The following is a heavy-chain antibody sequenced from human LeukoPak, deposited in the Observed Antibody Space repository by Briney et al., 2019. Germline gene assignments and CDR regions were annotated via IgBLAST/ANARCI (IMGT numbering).Heavy chain of an antibody. D-gene: IGHD2-15*01. Sequence: ASVKVSCKASGGTFSSYAISWVRQAPGQGLEWMGWISAYNGNTNYAQKLQGRVTMTTDTSTSTAYMELRSLRSDDTAVYYCARGAATAEYFQHWGQGTLVTVSS. J-gene: IGHJ1*01. CDR3: ARGAATAEYFQH. CDR2: ISAYNGNT. V-gene: IGHV1-18*01. CDR1: GGTFSSYA.